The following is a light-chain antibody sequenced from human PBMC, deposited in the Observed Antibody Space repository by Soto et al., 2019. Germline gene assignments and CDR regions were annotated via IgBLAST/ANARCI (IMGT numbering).Light chain of an antibody. CDR1: SSDVGSYNL. CDR3: CSYAGSNDV. J-gene: IGLJ1*01. CDR2: EVS. V-gene: IGLV2-23*02. Sequence: QSVLTQPASVSGSPGQSITISRTGTSSDVGSYNLVSWYQQHPGKAPKLMIYEVSKRPSGVSNRFSGSKSGNTASLTISGLQAEDEADYYCCSYAGSNDVFGTGTKVTVL.